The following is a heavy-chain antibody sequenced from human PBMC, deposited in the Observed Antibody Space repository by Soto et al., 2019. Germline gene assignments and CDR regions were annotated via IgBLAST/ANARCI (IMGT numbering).Heavy chain of an antibody. D-gene: IGHD3-22*01. CDR1: GFTVSSNY. Sequence: GGSLRLSCAASGFTVSSNYMSWVRQAPGKGLEWVSVIYSGGSTYYADSVKGRFIISRDDSKNTLFLQMNSLRAEDTAVYYCARYDSSGYYWPYYYYGMDVWGQGTTVTVSS. CDR3: ARYDSSGYYWPYYYYGMDV. V-gene: IGHV3-66*01. CDR2: IYSGGST. J-gene: IGHJ6*02.